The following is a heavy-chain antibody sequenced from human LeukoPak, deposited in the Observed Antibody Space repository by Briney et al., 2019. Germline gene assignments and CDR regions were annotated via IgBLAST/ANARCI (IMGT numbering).Heavy chain of an antibody. CDR2: INHSGST. CDR3: ASGPLITMIVVVIQGAFDI. V-gene: IGHV4-34*01. Sequence: PSETLSLTCAVYGGSFSGYYWSWIRQPPGKGLEWIGEINHSGSTNYNPSLKSRVTISVDTSKNQFSLKLSSVTAADTAVYYCASGPLITMIVVVIQGAFDIWGQGTMVTVSS. CDR1: GGSFSGYY. D-gene: IGHD3-22*01. J-gene: IGHJ3*02.